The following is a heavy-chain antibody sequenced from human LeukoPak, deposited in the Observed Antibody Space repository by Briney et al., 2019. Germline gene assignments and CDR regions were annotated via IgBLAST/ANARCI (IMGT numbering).Heavy chain of an antibody. Sequence: SETLSLTCTVSGGSISSSSYYWGWIRQPPGKGLEWIGSIYYSGSTYYNPSLKSRVTISVDTSKNQFSLKLSSVTAADTAVYYCARVSGIAAAGPPVDYWGQGTLVTVSS. CDR1: GGSISSSSYY. CDR2: IYYSGST. CDR3: ARVSGIAAAGPPVDY. J-gene: IGHJ4*02. D-gene: IGHD6-13*01. V-gene: IGHV4-39*07.